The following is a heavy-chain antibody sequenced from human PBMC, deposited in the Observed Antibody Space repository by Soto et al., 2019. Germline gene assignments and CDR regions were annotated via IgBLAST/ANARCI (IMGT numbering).Heavy chain of an antibody. CDR2: TKNIGNNYAT. J-gene: IGHJ4*02. CDR3: ARGGNEYRY. Sequence: EVEVVESGGGLVQPGGSLRLSCAASGFTISDHFIDWVRQAPGKGLEWVGRTKNIGNNYATEYAASVKGRFTISRDDSRNSVYLYMNRLKSEDTAVYFCARGGNEYRYWGQGTLVTVSS. V-gene: IGHV3-72*01. CDR1: GFTISDHF. D-gene: IGHD5-12*01.